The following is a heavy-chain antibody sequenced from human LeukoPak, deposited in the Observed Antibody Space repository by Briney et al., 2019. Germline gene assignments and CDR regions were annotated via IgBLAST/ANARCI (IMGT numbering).Heavy chain of an antibody. Sequence: GGSLRLSCTGSGFIFNTYAMTWVRQAPGKGLEWVSTISGSGSASATLYAASVKGRFTISRDDPQSTLFLQMDSLGAEDTAVYYCAKAQPFQLLLFPLDSWGQGTLVTVSS. CDR2: ISGSGSASAT. CDR1: GFIFNTYA. D-gene: IGHD2-15*01. V-gene: IGHV3-23*01. CDR3: AKAQPFQLLLFPLDS. J-gene: IGHJ4*02.